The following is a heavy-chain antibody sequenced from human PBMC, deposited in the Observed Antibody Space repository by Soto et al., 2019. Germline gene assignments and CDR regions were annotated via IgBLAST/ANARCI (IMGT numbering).Heavy chain of an antibody. Sequence: SETLSLTCTVSGGSISSYYWSWIRQPPGKGLEWIGYIYYSGSTNYNPSLKSRVTISVDTSKNQFSLKLSSVTAADTAVYYCARDRSGYDYFDYWGQGTLVTVSS. CDR3: ARDRSGYDYFDY. D-gene: IGHD5-12*01. CDR1: GGSISSYY. CDR2: IYYSGST. J-gene: IGHJ4*02. V-gene: IGHV4-59*01.